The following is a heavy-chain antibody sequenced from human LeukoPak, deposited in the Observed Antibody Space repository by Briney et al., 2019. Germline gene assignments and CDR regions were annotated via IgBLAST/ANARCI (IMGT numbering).Heavy chain of an antibody. V-gene: IGHV1-2*02. CDR2: INPNIGDA. J-gene: IGHJ5*01. Sequence: GASVKVSCNASGYTFTDYFIPWVRQAPGQGLEWMGWINPNIGDASYEQKFQDRVTMTRDRSINTAYMELSRLTSDDTAVYYCARMALDGGDAIGFDSWGQGTLVTVSS. CDR1: GYTFTDYF. D-gene: IGHD2-21*02. CDR3: ARMALDGGDAIGFDS.